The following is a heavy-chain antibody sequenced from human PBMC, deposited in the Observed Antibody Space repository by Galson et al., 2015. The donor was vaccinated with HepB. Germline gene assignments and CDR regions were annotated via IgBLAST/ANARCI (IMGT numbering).Heavy chain of an antibody. CDR1: GFTFGDYA. J-gene: IGHJ5*02. CDR3: TRQAEVSGSYYKVDWFDP. CDR2: IRSKAYGGTT. Sequence: SLRLSCAASGFTFGDYAMSWFRQAPGKGLEWVGFIRSKAYGGTTEYAASVKGRFTISRDDSKSIAYLQMNSLKTENTAVYYCTRQAEVSGSYYKVDWFDPWGQGTLVTVSS. V-gene: IGHV3-49*03. D-gene: IGHD1-26*01.